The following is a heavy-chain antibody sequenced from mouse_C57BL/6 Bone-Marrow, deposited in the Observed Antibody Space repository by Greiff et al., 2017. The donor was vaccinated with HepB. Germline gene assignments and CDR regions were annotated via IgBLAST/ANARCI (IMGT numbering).Heavy chain of an antibody. CDR3: ARGEATLWSPYYAMDY. CDR2: IDPNSGGT. J-gene: IGHJ4*01. Sequence: QVQLQQSGAELVKPGASVKLSCKASGYTFTSYWMHWVKQRPGRGLEWIGRIDPNSGGTKCNEKFKSKATLTVDKPSSTAFMQLSSLTSEDSAVYYCARGEATLWSPYYAMDYWGQGTSVTVSS. CDR1: GYTFTSYW. V-gene: IGHV1-72*01. D-gene: IGHD1-1*02.